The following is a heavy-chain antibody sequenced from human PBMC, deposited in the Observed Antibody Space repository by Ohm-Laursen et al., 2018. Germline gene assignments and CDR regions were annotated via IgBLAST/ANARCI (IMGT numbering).Heavy chain of an antibody. J-gene: IGHJ5*02. V-gene: IGHV1-8*01. CDR2: MNPNSGNT. CDR1: GYTFTSYD. CDR3: ARGRVGFVIGGFDP. D-gene: IGHD2-21*01. Sequence: SVKVSCNASGYTFTSYDINWVRQATGQGLEWMGWMNPNSGNTGYAQKFQGRVTMTRNTSISTAYMELSSLRSEDTAVYYCARGRVGFVIGGFDPWGQGTLVTVSS.